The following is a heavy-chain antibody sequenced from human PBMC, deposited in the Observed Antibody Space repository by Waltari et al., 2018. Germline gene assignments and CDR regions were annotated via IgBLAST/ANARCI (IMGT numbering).Heavy chain of an antibody. J-gene: IGHJ3*02. CDR1: GGSISSYY. Sequence: QVQLQESGPGLVKPSETLSLTCTVSGGSISSYYWSWIRQPPGKGLEWIGYIYYSGSTNYNPSLKSRVTISVDTSKNQFSLKPSSVTAADTAVYYCAREANGDYNNAFDIWGQGTMVTVSS. CDR2: IYYSGST. CDR3: AREANGDYNNAFDI. V-gene: IGHV4-59*01. D-gene: IGHD4-17*01.